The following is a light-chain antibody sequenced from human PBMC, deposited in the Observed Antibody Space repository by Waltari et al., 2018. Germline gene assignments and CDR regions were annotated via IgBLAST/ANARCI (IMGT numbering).Light chain of an antibody. J-gene: IGLJ2*01. CDR1: SSVVGDFNS. CDR2: DVS. V-gene: IGLV2-14*03. Sequence: QSALTQPASVSASPGEAITISCTATSSVVGDFNSVPWYQQHPGKAPKFMIYDVSTRPSGVSHRFSGSKSGNTASLTISGLQAEDEAVYYCSSFTTSSTLLFGGGTKLTVL. CDR3: SSFTTSSTLL.